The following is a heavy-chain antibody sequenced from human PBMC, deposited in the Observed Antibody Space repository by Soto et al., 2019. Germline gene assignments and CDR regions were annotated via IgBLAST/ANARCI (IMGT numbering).Heavy chain of an antibody. V-gene: IGHV1-46*03. CDR3: ARDQEPSTLYYDYYYMDV. CDR2: INPSGGST. CDR1: GYTFTSYY. Sequence: QVQLVQSGAEVKKPGASVTVSCKASGYTFTSYYIHWVRQAPGQGLEWMGIINPSGGSTSYAQKFQGRVTMTRDTSTSTVYMVVSGLRSEDTAVYYCARDQEPSTLYYDYYYMDVWGKGTTVTVSS. J-gene: IGHJ6*03.